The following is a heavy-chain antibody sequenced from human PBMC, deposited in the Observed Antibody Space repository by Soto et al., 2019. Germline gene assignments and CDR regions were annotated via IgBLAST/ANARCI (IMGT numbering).Heavy chain of an antibody. CDR2: IFHSGDT. Sequence: SETLSLTCAVSGGSISISNWWSWVRQPPGKGLEWIGEIFHSGDTNYNPSLKSRVTISLDTSKNHFSLRLTSVTAADTAMYYCARGATTTAPKNWFDPWGQGILVTVSS. CDR3: ARGATTTAPKNWFDP. CDR1: GGSISISNW. D-gene: IGHD1-1*01. J-gene: IGHJ5*02. V-gene: IGHV4-4*02.